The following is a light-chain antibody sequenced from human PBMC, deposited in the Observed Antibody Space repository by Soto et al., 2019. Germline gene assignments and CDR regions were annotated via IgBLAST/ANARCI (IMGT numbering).Light chain of an antibody. CDR2: RAS. J-gene: IGKJ2*01. V-gene: IGKV4-1*01. Sequence: VLTQSPGTLSLSPGERAILSCRASQSVSSTYLGWYQQKPGQPPKLLISRASARESGVPDRFSGSGSGTDFTLTISSLQAEDVAVYYCQQYYGSPYTFGQGTKLEIK. CDR1: QSVSSTY. CDR3: QQYYGSPYT.